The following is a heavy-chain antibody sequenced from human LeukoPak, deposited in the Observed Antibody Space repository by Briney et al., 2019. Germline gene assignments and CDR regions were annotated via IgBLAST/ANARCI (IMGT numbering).Heavy chain of an antibody. Sequence: SETLSLTCTVSGGSISSGGYYWSWIRQPPGKGLEWIGYIYHSGSTYYNPSLKSRVTISVDRSKNQFSLKLSSVTAADTAVYYCARLEGYSNSLDYWGQGTLVTVSS. CDR2: IYHSGST. CDR1: GGSISSGGYY. J-gene: IGHJ4*02. V-gene: IGHV4-30-2*01. CDR3: ARLEGYSNSLDY. D-gene: IGHD6-13*01.